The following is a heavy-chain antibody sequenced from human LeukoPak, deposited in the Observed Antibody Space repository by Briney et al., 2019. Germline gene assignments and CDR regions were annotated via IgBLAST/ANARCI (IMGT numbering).Heavy chain of an antibody. CDR2: IYYTGST. D-gene: IGHD3-22*01. Sequence: SETLSLTCTVSGGSISSNNYYWGWIRQPPGKGLEWLGSIYYTGSTYYNPSLKSRVTISVDTSKIQFSLQLSSVTAADSAVYYCARHRGPTYYFDSVGYYPFDYWGQGTLVTVSS. CDR3: ARHRGPTYYFDSVGYYPFDY. J-gene: IGHJ4*02. V-gene: IGHV4-39*01. CDR1: GGSISSNNYY.